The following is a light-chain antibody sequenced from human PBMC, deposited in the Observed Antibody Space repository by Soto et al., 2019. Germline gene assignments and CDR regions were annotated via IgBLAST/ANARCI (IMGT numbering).Light chain of an antibody. V-gene: IGKV3-15*01. CDR1: QSVSSN. J-gene: IGKJ1*01. Sequence: EIVMTQSPATLSVSPGERATLSCRASQSVSSNLASYQQKPGQAPRLLIYGASTRATDIPARFSGSGSGTEVTLTISSLQSEDFAISYCQQYDNWPWTFGPGTKVEIK. CDR2: GAS. CDR3: QQYDNWPWT.